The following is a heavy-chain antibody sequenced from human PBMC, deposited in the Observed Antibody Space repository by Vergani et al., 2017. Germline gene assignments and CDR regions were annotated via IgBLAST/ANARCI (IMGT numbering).Heavy chain of an antibody. V-gene: IGHV3-23*01. Sequence: EVQLLESGGDLVQPGGSLRLSCAASGFTFIMHAMSWVRQAPGKGLEWVSTLSASDRRTHYADSVKGRFTISRDNSKKTLFLHMNSLRPEDTAVYYCAKVGRSEGAGTFGAFDIWGQGTMVTVSS. CDR2: LSASDRRT. CDR1: GFTFIMHA. J-gene: IGHJ3*02. CDR3: AKVGRSEGAGTFGAFDI. D-gene: IGHD6-19*01.